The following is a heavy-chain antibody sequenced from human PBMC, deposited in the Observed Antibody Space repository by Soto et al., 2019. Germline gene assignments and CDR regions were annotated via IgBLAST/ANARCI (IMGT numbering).Heavy chain of an antibody. Sequence: QVQLQESGPGLVKPSQTLSLTCIVSGGSISSDDHYWSWIRQPPGKGLEWIGYIYYSGTTHSNPSLTSRLFISLDTSKNQFSLPLTSVTAADTAVYYCATVRSRWNIDYWGQGTLVTVSS. CDR3: ATVRSRWNIDY. CDR2: IYYSGTT. D-gene: IGHD6-13*01. J-gene: IGHJ4*02. CDR1: GGSISSDDHY. V-gene: IGHV4-30-4*01.